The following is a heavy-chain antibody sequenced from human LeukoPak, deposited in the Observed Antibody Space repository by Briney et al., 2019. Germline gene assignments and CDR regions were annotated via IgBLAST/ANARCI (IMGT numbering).Heavy chain of an antibody. V-gene: IGHV3-48*01. CDR3: ARGGSSWYHYYYYYMDV. CDR1: GFTFSSYS. Sequence: GGSLRLSCAASGFTFSSYSMNWVRQAPGKGLEWVSYISSSSSTIYYADSVKGRFTISRDNAKNSLYLQMNSLRAEDTAVYYCARGGSSWYHYYYYYMDVWGKGTTVTISS. J-gene: IGHJ6*03. CDR2: ISSSSSTI. D-gene: IGHD6-13*01.